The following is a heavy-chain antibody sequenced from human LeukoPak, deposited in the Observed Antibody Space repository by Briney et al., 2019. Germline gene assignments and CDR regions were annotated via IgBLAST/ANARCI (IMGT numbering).Heavy chain of an antibody. CDR1: GFTFTSYA. CDR3: AKPRPSYSSSWHDH. J-gene: IGHJ5*02. CDR2: ISGSGGST. V-gene: IGHV3-23*01. Sequence: SGGSLRLSCAASGFTFTSYAMSWVRQAPGKGLEWVSAISGSGGSTYYADSVKGRFTISRDNSKNTLYLQMNSLRAEDTAVYYCAKPRPSYSSSWHDHWGQGTLVTVSS. D-gene: IGHD6-13*01.